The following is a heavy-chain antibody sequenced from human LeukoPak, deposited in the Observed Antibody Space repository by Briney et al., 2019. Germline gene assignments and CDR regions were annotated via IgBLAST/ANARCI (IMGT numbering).Heavy chain of an antibody. CDR1: GYTFTGYY. J-gene: IGHJ6*03. CDR2: INPNSGGT. V-gene: IGHV1-2*02. D-gene: IGHD3-22*01. CDR3: ARGDYYDSSGYLYYYYYYMDV. Sequence: GASVKVSCKASGYTFTGYYMHWVRQAPGQGLEWMGWINPNSGGTNYAQTLQGRVTMTRDTSISTAYMEMSRLRSDDTAVYYCARGDYYDSSGYLYYYYYYMDVWGKGTTVTISS.